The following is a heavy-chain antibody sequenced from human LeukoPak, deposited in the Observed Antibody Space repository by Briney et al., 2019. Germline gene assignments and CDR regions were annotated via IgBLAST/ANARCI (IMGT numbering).Heavy chain of an antibody. CDR2: INHSGNT. CDR1: GGSFSGYY. V-gene: IGHV4-34*01. J-gene: IGHJ4*02. D-gene: IGHD3-22*01. CDR3: ARVTGYMIEDYFDY. Sequence: SETLSLTCAVYGGSFSGYYWSWIRQPPGKGLEWIGEINHSGNTYYNPSLKSRVTISVDTSKNQFSLRLSSVTAADTAVYYCARVTGYMIEDYFDYWGQGTLVTVSS.